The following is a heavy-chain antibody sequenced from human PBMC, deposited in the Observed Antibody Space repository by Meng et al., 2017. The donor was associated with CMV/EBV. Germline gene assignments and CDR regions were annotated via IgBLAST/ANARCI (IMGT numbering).Heavy chain of an antibody. D-gene: IGHD6-6*01. CDR1: GYTFTSYG. V-gene: IGHV1-18*01. Sequence: QVPLVESGAEVKKPGASVKVSCKASGYTFTSYGISWVRQAPGQGLEWMGWISAYNGNTNYAQKLQGRVTMTTDTSTSTAYMELRSLRSDDTAVYYCAREYSSSSVGYYFDYWGQGTLVTVSS. CDR3: AREYSSSSVGYYFDY. CDR2: ISAYNGNT. J-gene: IGHJ4*02.